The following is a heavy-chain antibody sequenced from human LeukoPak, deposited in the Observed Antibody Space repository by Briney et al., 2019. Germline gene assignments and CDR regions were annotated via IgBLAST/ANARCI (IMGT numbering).Heavy chain of an antibody. V-gene: IGHV3-33*01. J-gene: IGHJ4*02. CDR1: GFTSSSYG. CDR3: ARDSYDSRSSSLGYDS. CDR2: IWYDGSNK. D-gene: IGHD3-22*01. Sequence: GGSLRLSCAASGFTSSSYGMHWVRQAPGKGLEWVAVIWYDGSNKYYADSVKGRFTISRDNSKNTLYLQMNSLKTEDTAMYYCARDSYDSRSSSLGYDSWGQGTLVTVSS.